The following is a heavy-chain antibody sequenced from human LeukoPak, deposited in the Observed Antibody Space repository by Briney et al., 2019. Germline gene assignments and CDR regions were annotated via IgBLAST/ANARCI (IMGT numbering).Heavy chain of an antibody. CDR1: GFTFSSYW. CDR3: ARSLGYCSSTSCQDTQTYYDILTGIFDY. J-gene: IGHJ4*02. Sequence: PGGSLRLSCAASGFTFSSYWMHWVRQAPGKGLEWVAVISYDGSNKYYADSVKGRFTISRDNSKNTLYLQMNSLRAEDTAVYYCARSLGYCSSTSCQDTQTYYDILTGIFDYWGQGTLVTVSS. D-gene: IGHD2-2*01. V-gene: IGHV3-30-3*01. CDR2: ISYDGSNK.